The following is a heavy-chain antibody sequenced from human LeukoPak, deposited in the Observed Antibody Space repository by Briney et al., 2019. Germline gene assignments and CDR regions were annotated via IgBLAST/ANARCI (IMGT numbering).Heavy chain of an antibody. Sequence: PGGSLRLSCAASGFTFSSYAMSWVRQAPGKGLEWVSAISGSGGSTYYADSVKGRFTISRDNSKNTLYLQVNSLRAEDTAVYYCAKGRNVEMATSPHDYWGQGTLVTVSS. D-gene: IGHD5-24*01. V-gene: IGHV3-23*01. J-gene: IGHJ4*02. CDR2: ISGSGGST. CDR3: AKGRNVEMATSPHDY. CDR1: GFTFSSYA.